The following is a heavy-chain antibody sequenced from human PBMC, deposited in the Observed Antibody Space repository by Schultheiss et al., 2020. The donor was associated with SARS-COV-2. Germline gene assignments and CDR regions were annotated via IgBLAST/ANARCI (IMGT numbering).Heavy chain of an antibody. V-gene: IGHV4-61*05. CDR1: GGSISSSSYY. J-gene: IGHJ6*02. Sequence: SQTLSLTCTVSGGSISSSSYYWGWIRQPPGKGLEWIGYIYYSGSTNYNPSLKSRVTISVDTSKNQFSLKLSSVTAADTAVYYCASLAPEGDYKGEDYYYYYGMDVWGQGTTVTVSS. CDR2: IYYSGST. CDR3: ASLAPEGDYKGEDYYYYYGMDV. D-gene: IGHD4/OR15-4a*01.